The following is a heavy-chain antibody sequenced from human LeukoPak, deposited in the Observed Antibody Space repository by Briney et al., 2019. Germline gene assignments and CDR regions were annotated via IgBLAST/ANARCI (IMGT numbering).Heavy chain of an antibody. CDR3: VRLRYTYGKNFDC. Sequence: GGSLRLSCAASGFTFKGYWMSWVRQAPGKGLEWVANIQQDGSEKKYVDSVKGRFTTSRDNAKNSLYLQMDSLRAEDTAVYYCVRLRYTYGKNFDCWGQGTLVSVSS. V-gene: IGHV3-7*01. CDR2: IQQDGSEK. CDR1: GFTFKGYW. D-gene: IGHD5-18*01. J-gene: IGHJ4*02.